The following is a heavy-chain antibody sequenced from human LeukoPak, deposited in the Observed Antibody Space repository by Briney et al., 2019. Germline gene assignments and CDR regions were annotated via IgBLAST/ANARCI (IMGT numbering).Heavy chain of an antibody. D-gene: IGHD6-19*01. CDR1: GGAFSSYA. CDR3: ARDTIRGSGWFDY. V-gene: IGHV1-69*05. J-gene: IGHJ4*02. CDR2: IIPIFGTA. Sequence: SVKVSCKASGGAFSSYAISWVRQAPGQGLEWMGRIIPIFGTANYAQKFQGRVTITTDESTSTAYMELSSLRSEDTAVYYCARDTIRGSGWFDYWGQRTLVTVSS.